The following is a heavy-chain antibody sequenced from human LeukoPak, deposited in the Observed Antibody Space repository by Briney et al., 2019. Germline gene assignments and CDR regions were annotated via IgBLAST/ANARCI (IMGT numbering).Heavy chain of an antibody. D-gene: IGHD1-26*01. V-gene: IGHV4-39*07. CDR3: ARRGSYYRGGGQVASNFDY. CDR1: GGSISGSGYY. Sequence: SETLSLTCTVSGGSISGSGYYWVWIRQPPGEGLEWIATIYYTGGTYYNPSLKSRVTISVDTSKNQFSLKLSSVTAADTAVYYCARRGSYYRGGGQVASNFDYWGQGTLVTVSS. J-gene: IGHJ4*02. CDR2: IYYTGGT.